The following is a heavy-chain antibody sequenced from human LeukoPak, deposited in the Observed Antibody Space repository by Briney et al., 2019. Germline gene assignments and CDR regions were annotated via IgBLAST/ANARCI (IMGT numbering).Heavy chain of an antibody. CDR1: Y. Sequence: YWSWXXXPPXKGLXXIXYIYYSGSTNYNPSLKSRVTISVDTSKNQFSLKLSSVTAADTAVYYCARDLARSSGWWGYFDYWGQGTLVTVSS. D-gene: IGHD6-19*01. J-gene: IGHJ4*02. CDR3: ARDLARSSGWWGYFDY. V-gene: IGHV4-59*01. CDR2: IYYSGST.